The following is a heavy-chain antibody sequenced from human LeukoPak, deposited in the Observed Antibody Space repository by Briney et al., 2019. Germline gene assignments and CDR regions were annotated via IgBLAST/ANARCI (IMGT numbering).Heavy chain of an antibody. V-gene: IGHV3-74*01. J-gene: IGHJ4*02. CDR3: ASGPERFSPIFFDY. CDR1: GFTFSSYW. CDR2: INSDGSST. Sequence: PGGSLRLSCAASGFTFSSYWMHWVRQAPGKGLVWVSRINSDGSSTSYADSVKGRFTISRDNAKNTLYLQMNSLRAEDTAVYYCASGPERFSPIFFDYWGQGTLVTVSS. D-gene: IGHD1-1*01.